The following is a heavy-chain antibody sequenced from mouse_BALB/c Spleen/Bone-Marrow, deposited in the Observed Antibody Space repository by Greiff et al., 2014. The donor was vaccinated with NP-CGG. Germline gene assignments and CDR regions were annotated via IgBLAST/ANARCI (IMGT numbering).Heavy chain of an antibody. J-gene: IGHJ2*01. D-gene: IGHD2-2*01. CDR2: IDPANGNT. V-gene: IGHV14-3*02. Sequence: EVMLVGSGAELVKPGASVKLSCTASGFNIKDNHMHLGEQRPEQGLGGIGRIDPANGNTKYDPKFQGKATITADTSSNTAYLQLSSLTSEDTAVYYCASYVYGYYFDYWGQGTTLTVSS. CDR3: ASYVYGYYFDY. CDR1: GFNIKDNH.